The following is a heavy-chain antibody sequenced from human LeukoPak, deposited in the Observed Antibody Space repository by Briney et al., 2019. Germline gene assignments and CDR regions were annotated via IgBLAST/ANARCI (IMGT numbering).Heavy chain of an antibody. CDR1: GGSISSSSCY. Sequence: SETLSLTCTVSGGSISSSSCYWGWIRQPPGKGLEWIGSIYYSGSTYYNPSLKSRVTISVDTSKNQFSLKLSSVTAADTAVYYCARPRPSSSSWHLFDYWGQGTLVTVSS. CDR2: IYYSGST. D-gene: IGHD6-13*01. CDR3: ARPRPSSSSWHLFDY. V-gene: IGHV4-39*01. J-gene: IGHJ4*02.